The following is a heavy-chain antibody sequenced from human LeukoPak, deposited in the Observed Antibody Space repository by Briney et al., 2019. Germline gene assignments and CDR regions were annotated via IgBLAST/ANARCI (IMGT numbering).Heavy chain of an antibody. CDR2: ISWNSGSI. CDR3: AKSRTPGSLYYYGMDV. D-gene: IGHD1-14*01. CDR1: GITFNSYS. V-gene: IGHV3-9*01. Sequence: PGGSLRLPCVGSGITFNSYSMHWVRQAPGKGLEWVSGISWNSGSIVYADSVKGRFTISRDNAKDSLYLQMNSLRAEDSALYYCAKSRTPGSLYYYGMDVWGQGTTVTVSS. J-gene: IGHJ6*02.